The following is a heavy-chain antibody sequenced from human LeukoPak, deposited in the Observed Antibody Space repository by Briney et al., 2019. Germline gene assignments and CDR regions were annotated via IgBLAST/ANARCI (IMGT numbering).Heavy chain of an antibody. CDR1: GFTFSDYY. V-gene: IGHV3-11*06. Sequence: PGGSLRLSCAASGFTFSDYYMSWIRQAPGKGLEWVSYISTSSSYINYADSVKGRFTISRYNAKNSLYLHMNSLRAEDTAVYYCARHSTGTTADAFDIWGQGTMVTVSS. CDR2: ISTSSSYI. D-gene: IGHD1-1*01. CDR3: ARHSTGTTADAFDI. J-gene: IGHJ3*02.